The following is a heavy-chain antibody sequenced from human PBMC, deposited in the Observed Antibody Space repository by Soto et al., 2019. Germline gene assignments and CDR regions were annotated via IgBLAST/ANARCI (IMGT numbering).Heavy chain of an antibody. CDR3: ARDTYYYGSGSYGDDAFDI. V-gene: IGHV4-59*01. D-gene: IGHD3-10*01. CDR2: IYYSGST. CDR1: GGSITSYY. Sequence: SETLSLTCTVSGGSITSYYLSWLRQPPGKGLEWIGYIYYSGSTNYNPSLKSRVTISVDTSKNQFSLKLSSVTAADTAVYYCARDTYYYGSGSYGDDAFDIWGQGTMVTVSS. J-gene: IGHJ3*02.